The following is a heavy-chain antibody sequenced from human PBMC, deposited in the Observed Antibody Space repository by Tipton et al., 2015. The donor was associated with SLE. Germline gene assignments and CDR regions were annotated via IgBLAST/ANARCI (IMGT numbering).Heavy chain of an antibody. D-gene: IGHD1-26*01. J-gene: IGHJ4*02. CDR3: AREGEGGATPFDY. V-gene: IGHV3-21*03. CDR1: GFTFSSYS. CDR2: ISSSSSYI. Sequence: SLRLSCAASGFTFSSYSMNWVRLAPGKGLEWVSSISSSSSYIYYADSVKGRFTISRDNAKNSLYLQMNSLRAEDTAGYYCAREGEGGATPFDYWGQGTLVTVAS.